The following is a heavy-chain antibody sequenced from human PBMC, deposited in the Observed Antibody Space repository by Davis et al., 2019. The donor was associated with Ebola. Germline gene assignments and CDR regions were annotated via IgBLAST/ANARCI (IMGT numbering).Heavy chain of an antibody. V-gene: IGHV4-59*08. Sequence: PGGSLRLSCTVSGGSISSYYWSWIRQPPGKGLEWIGYIYYSGSTYYNPSLKSRVTISVDTSKNQFSLKLSSVTAADTAVYYCARARLRFLEWSDWFDPWGQGTLVTVSS. J-gene: IGHJ5*02. CDR2: IYYSGST. CDR1: GGSISSYY. D-gene: IGHD3-3*01. CDR3: ARARLRFLEWSDWFDP.